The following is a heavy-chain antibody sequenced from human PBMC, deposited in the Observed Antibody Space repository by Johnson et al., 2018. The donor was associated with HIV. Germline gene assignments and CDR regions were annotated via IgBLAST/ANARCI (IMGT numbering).Heavy chain of an antibody. D-gene: IGHD2-15*01. CDR1: GFTFSSYA. CDR2: IGTAGDT. CDR3: ARDPFTPAGSDAFDI. J-gene: IGHJ3*02. Sequence: MQLVESGGGLVQPGGSLRLSCAASGFTFSSYAMSWVRQAPGKGLEWVSGIGTAGDTYYPGSVKGRFTISRENAKNSFYLQMNSLRAEDTAVYYCARDPFTPAGSDAFDIWGQGTMVTVSS. V-gene: IGHV3-13*01.